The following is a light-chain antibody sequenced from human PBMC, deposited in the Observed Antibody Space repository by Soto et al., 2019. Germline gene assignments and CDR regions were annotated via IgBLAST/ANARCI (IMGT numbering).Light chain of an antibody. CDR3: QQYNSYSSWT. CDR1: QSISSW. CDR2: DAS. J-gene: IGKJ1*01. V-gene: IGKV1-5*01. Sequence: DIQMTQSPSTLSASVGDRVTITCRASQSISSWLAWYQQKPGKAPKLLIYDASSLESGVPSRISGSGSGTEFTLTISSLQPDDFATYDCQQYNSYSSWTFGQGTQVEIK.